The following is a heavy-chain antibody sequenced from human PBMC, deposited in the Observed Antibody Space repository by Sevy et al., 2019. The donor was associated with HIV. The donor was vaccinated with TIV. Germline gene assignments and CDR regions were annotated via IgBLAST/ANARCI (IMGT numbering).Heavy chain of an antibody. D-gene: IGHD5-18*01. J-gene: IGHJ4*02. Sequence: SETLSLTCTVSGDSVSSGSYFWSWIRQPPGKGLEWIGYISYSGSTNYNPSLKSRVTISVDTSKKQFSLKLTSVTTADTAMYFCARGSRGYSYGWGQGTLVTVSS. V-gene: IGHV4-61*01. CDR2: ISYSGST. CDR3: ARGSRGYSYG. CDR1: GDSVSSGSYF.